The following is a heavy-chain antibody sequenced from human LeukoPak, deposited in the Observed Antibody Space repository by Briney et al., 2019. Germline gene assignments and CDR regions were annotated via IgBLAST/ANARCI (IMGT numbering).Heavy chain of an antibody. CDR1: GGSISSSSYY. Sequence: PSETLSLTCTVSGGSISSSSYYWGWIRQPPGKGLEWIGSIYYSGSTYYNPSLKGRVTISVDTSKNQFSLKLSSVTAADTAVYYCARRFARGRFSRPGEEEMATILWGQGTLVTVSS. D-gene: IGHD5-24*01. CDR2: IYYSGST. J-gene: IGHJ4*02. CDR3: ARRFARGRFSRPGEEEMATIL. V-gene: IGHV4-39*01.